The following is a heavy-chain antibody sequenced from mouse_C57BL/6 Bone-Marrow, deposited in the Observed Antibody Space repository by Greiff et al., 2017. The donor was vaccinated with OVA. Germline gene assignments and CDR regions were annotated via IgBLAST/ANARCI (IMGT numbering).Heavy chain of an antibody. J-gene: IGHJ4*01. V-gene: IGHV1-50*01. Sequence: QVQLQQPGAELVKPGASVKLSCKASGYTFTSYWMQWVKQRPGQGLEWIGEIDPSDSYTNYNQKFKGKATLTVDTSSSTAYMQLSSLTSEDSAVYYCARGHYGSSYGYYAMDYWGQGTSVTVSS. CDR3: ARGHYGSSYGYYAMDY. CDR2: IDPSDSYT. D-gene: IGHD1-1*01. CDR1: GYTFTSYW.